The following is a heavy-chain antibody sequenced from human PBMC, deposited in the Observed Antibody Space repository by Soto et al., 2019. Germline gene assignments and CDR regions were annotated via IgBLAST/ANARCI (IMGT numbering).Heavy chain of an antibody. V-gene: IGHV4-39*01. CDR1: GGSISSSSYY. Sequence: SETLSLTCTVSGGSISSSSYYWGWIRQPPGKGLEWIGSIYYSGSTYYNPSLKSRVTISVDTSKNRFSLKLSSVTAADTAVYYCARHDHRAMTTNDYFDYWGQGTLVTVSS. J-gene: IGHJ4*02. CDR2: IYYSGST. CDR3: ARHDHRAMTTNDYFDY. D-gene: IGHD4-4*01.